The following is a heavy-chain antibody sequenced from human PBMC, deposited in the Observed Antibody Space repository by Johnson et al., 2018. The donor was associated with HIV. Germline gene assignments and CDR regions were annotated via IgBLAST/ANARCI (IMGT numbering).Heavy chain of an antibody. D-gene: IGHD6-19*01. CDR1: GFTFSSYA. J-gene: IGHJ3*02. CDR2: ISYAGSNK. V-gene: IGHV3-30-3*01. CDR3: AREPGLVAAFDI. Sequence: MQLVESGGGVVQPGRSLRLSCAASGFTFSSYAMHWVSQAPGKGLEWVAVISYAGSNKYYADSVKGRFTISRDNSKNTLYLQMNSLGAEDTAGYYCAREPGLVAAFDIWGQGTMVTVSA.